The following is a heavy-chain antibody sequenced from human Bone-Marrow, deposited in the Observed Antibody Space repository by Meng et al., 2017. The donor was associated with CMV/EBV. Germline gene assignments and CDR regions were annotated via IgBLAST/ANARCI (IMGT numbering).Heavy chain of an antibody. CDR3: ASSPAAIYYGMDV. V-gene: IGHV4-59*12. CDR1: GGSISSYY. D-gene: IGHD2-2*02. Sequence: SGTLSLTCTVSGGSISSYYWSWIRQPPGKGLEWIGYIYYSVSTNYNPSLKSRVTISVDTSKNQFSLKLSSVTAADTAVYYCASSPAAIYYGMDVWGQGTTVTVSS. CDR2: IYYSVST. J-gene: IGHJ6*02.